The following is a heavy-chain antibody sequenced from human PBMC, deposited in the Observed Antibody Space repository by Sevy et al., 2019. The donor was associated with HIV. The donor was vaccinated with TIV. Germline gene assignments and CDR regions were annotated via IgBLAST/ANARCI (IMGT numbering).Heavy chain of an antibody. D-gene: IGHD5-18*01. CDR2: VSYDGSNK. V-gene: IGHV3-30*18. J-gene: IGHJ4*02. Sequence: GGSLRLSCAASGFTFNTYGMHWVRQAPGKGLEWLAVVSYDGSNKYYAESVQGRFTISRDNSGNTLYLQVNSLRTEDTAVYHCAKAMDTWIQLWSLIDYWGQGTLVTVSS. CDR1: GFTFNTYG. CDR3: AKAMDTWIQLWSLIDY.